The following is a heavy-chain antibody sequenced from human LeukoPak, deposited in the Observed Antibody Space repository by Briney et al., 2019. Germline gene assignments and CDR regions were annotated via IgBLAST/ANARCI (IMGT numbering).Heavy chain of an antibody. V-gene: IGHV3-21*01. CDR3: ARDSITIFGVVIS. J-gene: IGHJ5*02. CDR1: GFTFSSYA. Sequence: GGSLRLSCAASGFTFSSYAMNWVRQAPGKGLEWVSSISSSSSYIYYADSVKGRFTISRDNAKNSLYLQMNSLRAEDTAVYYCARDSITIFGVVISWGQGTPVTVSS. CDR2: ISSSSSYI. D-gene: IGHD3-3*01.